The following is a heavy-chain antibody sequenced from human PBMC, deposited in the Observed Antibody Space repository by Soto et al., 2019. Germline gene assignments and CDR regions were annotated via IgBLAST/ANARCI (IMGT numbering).Heavy chain of an antibody. V-gene: IGHV3-48*01. CDR2: ISSSSSTI. J-gene: IGHJ3*02. CDR1: GFTFSSYS. Sequence: EVQLVESGGGLVQPGGSLRLSCAASGFTFSSYSMNWVRQAPGKGLEWVSYISSSSSTIYYADSVKGRFTISRDNAQNARHLQIHSMRAEDTAEYYGASLDYGDYLLSDFDIWGQGTMGTVSS. CDR3: ASLDYGDYLLSDFDI. D-gene: IGHD4-17*01.